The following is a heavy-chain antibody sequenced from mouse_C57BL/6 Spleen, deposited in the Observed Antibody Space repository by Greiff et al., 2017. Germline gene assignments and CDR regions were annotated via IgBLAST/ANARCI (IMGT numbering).Heavy chain of an antibody. V-gene: IGHV6-3*01. D-gene: IGHD2-2*01. CDR3: TGVTMVTTLYFDY. CDR1: GFTFSNYW. CDR2: IRLKSDNYAT. J-gene: IGHJ2*01. Sequence: DVHLVESGGGLVQPGGSMKLSCVASGFTFSNYWMNWVRQSPEKGLEWVAQIRLKSDNYATHYAESVKGRFTISRDDSKSSVYLQMNNLRAEDTGIYYCTGVTMVTTLYFDYWGQGTTLTVSS.